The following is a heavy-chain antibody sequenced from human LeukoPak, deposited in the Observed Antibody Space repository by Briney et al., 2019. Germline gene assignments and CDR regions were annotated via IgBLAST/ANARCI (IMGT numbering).Heavy chain of an antibody. Sequence: GASVKVSRKASGYTFTSYDINWVRQATGQGLEWMGWMNPNSGNTGYAQKFQGRVTMTRNTSISTAYMELSSLRSEDTAVYYCARGYGYYYGSGSYYSDYWGQGTLVTVSS. CDR1: GYTFTSYD. D-gene: IGHD3-10*01. J-gene: IGHJ4*02. V-gene: IGHV1-8*01. CDR3: ARGYGYYYGSGSYYSDY. CDR2: MNPNSGNT.